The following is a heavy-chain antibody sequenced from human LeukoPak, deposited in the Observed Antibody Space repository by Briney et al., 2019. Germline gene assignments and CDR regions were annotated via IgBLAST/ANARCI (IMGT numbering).Heavy chain of an antibody. Sequence: GGSLRLSCAVSGVSFSNYAMSWVRQAPGKGLEWVSGISATGGSAYYPDSAKGRFTISRDNSNNTLYLQMNSLRAEDTAVYYCAKDQSYGSGGPIDYWGQGTLVTVSS. CDR3: AKDQSYGSGGPIDY. V-gene: IGHV3-23*01. D-gene: IGHD3-10*01. CDR1: GVSFSNYA. J-gene: IGHJ4*02. CDR2: ISATGGSA.